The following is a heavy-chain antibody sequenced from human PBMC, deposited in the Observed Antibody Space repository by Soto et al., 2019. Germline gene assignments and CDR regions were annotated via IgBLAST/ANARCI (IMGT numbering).Heavy chain of an antibody. J-gene: IGHJ6*02. CDR2: ISGGGGST. CDR3: ASSYGDYPYYYGMDV. D-gene: IGHD4-17*01. V-gene: IGHV3-23*01. CDR1: GFTFSSYA. Sequence: GGSLRLSCAAAGFTFSSYAMSWVRQAPGKGLEWVSGISGGGGSTYYADSVKGRFTISRDNSKNTLYLQMNSLRAEDTAVYYCASSYGDYPYYYGMDVWGQGTTVTVSS.